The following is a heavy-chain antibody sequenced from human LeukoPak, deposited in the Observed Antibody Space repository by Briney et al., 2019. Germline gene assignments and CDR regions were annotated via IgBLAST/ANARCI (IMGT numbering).Heavy chain of an antibody. CDR2: ISSSSSYT. J-gene: IGHJ4*02. CDR3: ARGYDYDILTGYYYPPDFDY. CDR1: GFTFSDYY. D-gene: IGHD3-9*01. V-gene: IGHV3-11*05. Sequence: GGSLTLSCAASGFTFSDYYMSWIRQAPGKGLEWVSYISSSSSYTNYADSVKGRFTISRDNAKNSLYLQMNSLRAEDTAVYYCARGYDYDILTGYYYPPDFDYWGQGTLVTVSS.